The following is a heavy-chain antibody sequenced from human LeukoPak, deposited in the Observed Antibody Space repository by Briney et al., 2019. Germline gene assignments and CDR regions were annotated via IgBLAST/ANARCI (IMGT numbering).Heavy chain of an antibody. CDR2: IYYDGST. V-gene: IGHV4-59*01. J-gene: IGHJ6*03. CDR3: ARGGGYYYHMHV. CDR1: GGSISKYD. Sequence: SETLSLTCPVSGGSISKYDWSWIRQPPGKGLEWIGYIYYDGSTNYNPSLKSRVTISVDTSKNQFSLKLSSVTAADTAVYYCARGGGYYYHMHVWGKGTTVTVSS. D-gene: IGHD4-23*01.